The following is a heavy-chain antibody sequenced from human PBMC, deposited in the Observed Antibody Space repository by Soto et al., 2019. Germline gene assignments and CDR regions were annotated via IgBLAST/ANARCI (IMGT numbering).Heavy chain of an antibody. CDR2: ISGSDDGT. J-gene: IGHJ4*02. Sequence: GGCLRLSCAASGFTFSSYAMSWVRQAPGKGLEWVSSISGSDDGTYCADSVKGRFTISRDNSINTLYLHMNSLRAEDTAVYYCAKDRSSGWHESFDYWGQGTLVTVSS. CDR3: AKDRSSGWHESFDY. V-gene: IGHV3-23*01. D-gene: IGHD6-19*01. CDR1: GFTFSSYA.